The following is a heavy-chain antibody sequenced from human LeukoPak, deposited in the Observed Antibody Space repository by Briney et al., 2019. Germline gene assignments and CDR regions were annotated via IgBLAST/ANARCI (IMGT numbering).Heavy chain of an antibody. D-gene: IGHD3-22*01. CDR2: IIPIFGIA. Sequence: ASVKVSCKASGGTFSSYAISWVRQAPGQGLEWMGGIIPIFGIANYAQKFQGRVTITTDESTSTAYMELSSLRSEDTAVYYCARDPYYDSSGYYNYYYYMDVWGKGTTVTVSS. V-gene: IGHV1-69*05. J-gene: IGHJ6*03. CDR1: GGTFSSYA. CDR3: ARDPYYDSSGYYNYYYYMDV.